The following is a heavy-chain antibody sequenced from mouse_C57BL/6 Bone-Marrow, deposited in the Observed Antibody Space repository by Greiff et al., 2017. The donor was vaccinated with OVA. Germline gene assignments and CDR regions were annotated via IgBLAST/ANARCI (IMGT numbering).Heavy chain of an antibody. CDR3: ARKGGNYHYYYAMDY. D-gene: IGHD2-1*01. CDR2: IYPGSGST. V-gene: IGHV1-55*01. Sequence: VQLQQPGAELVKPGASVKMSCKASGYTFTSYWITWVKQRPGQGLEWIGDIYPGSGSTNYNEKFKSKATLTVDTSSSTAYMQLSSLTSEDSAVYYCARKGGNYHYYYAMDYWGQGTSVTVSS. CDR1: GYTFTSYW. J-gene: IGHJ4*01.